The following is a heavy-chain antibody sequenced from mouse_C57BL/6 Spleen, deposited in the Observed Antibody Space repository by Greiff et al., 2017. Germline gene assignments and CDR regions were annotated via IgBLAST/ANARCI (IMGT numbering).Heavy chain of an antibody. J-gene: IGHJ2*01. Sequence: EVQLQQSGAELVRPGASVKLSCTASGFNIKDYYMHWVKQRPEQGLEWIGRIDPEDGDTEYAPKFQGKATMTADTSSNTAYLQLSSLTSEDTAVYYCTTDYGSSYAYYFDYWGQGTTLTVSS. CDR3: TTDYGSSYAYYFDY. CDR1: GFNIKDYY. D-gene: IGHD1-1*01. V-gene: IGHV14-1*01. CDR2: IDPEDGDT.